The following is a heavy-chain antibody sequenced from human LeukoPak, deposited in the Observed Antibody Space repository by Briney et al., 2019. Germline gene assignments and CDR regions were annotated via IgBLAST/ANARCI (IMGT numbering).Heavy chain of an antibody. D-gene: IGHD6-19*01. CDR1: GLTFRRYN. V-gene: IGHV3-21*01. Sequence: GGSLRLLRAASGLTFRRYNLNGVRQPPAKGLEWVSSNRSRCSYIYYPDSVKGRFTICRDNAKNSLYLQMNSLRAEDTAVYFCARDHRSGWYGYWGQGTLVTVSS. J-gene: IGHJ4*02. CDR2: NRSRCSYI. CDR3: ARDHRSGWYGY.